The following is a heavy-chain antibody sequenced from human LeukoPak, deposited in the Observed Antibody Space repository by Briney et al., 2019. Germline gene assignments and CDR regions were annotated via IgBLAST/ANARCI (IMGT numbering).Heavy chain of an antibody. J-gene: IGHJ4*02. Sequence: PSETLSLTCNVSGYSISSGYFWGWVRQAPGKGLEWIGSIYQRATVHYNPSLKSRVTISLGTSKNHFSLNLRSMQASDTAVYYCARAFCVGECFVLHIFFDSWGQGTLVTVSS. CDR2: IYQRATV. D-gene: IGHD2-21*01. V-gene: IGHV4-38-2*02. CDR1: GYSISSGYF. CDR3: ARAFCVGECFVLHIFFDS.